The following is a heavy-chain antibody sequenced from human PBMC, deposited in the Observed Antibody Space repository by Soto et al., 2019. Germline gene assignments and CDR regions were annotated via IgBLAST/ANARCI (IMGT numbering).Heavy chain of an antibody. V-gene: IGHV4-31*03. D-gene: IGHD1-26*01. J-gene: IGHJ4*02. CDR2: IYYSGST. CDR3: ARAPEDGLTTTIVRYYFDY. CDR1: GGSISSGGYY. Sequence: PSETLSLTCTVSGGSISSGGYYWSWIRQHPGKGLEWIGYIYYSGSTYYNQSLKSRVTISVDTSKNQFSLKLSSVTAADTAVYYCARAPEDGLTTTIVRYYFDYWGQGTLVTVSS.